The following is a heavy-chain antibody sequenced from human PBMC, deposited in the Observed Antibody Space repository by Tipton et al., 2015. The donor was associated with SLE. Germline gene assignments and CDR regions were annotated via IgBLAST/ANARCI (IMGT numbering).Heavy chain of an antibody. Sequence: TLSLTCAVYGGSFSGYYWSWIRQPPGKGLEWIGEINHSGSTNYNLSLKSRVTISVDTSKNQFSLNLSSVTAADTAVYYCARRRIAARPGLDYWGQGTLVTVSS. J-gene: IGHJ4*02. V-gene: IGHV4-34*01. CDR3: ARRRIAARPGLDY. CDR2: INHSGST. CDR1: GGSFSGYY. D-gene: IGHD6-6*01.